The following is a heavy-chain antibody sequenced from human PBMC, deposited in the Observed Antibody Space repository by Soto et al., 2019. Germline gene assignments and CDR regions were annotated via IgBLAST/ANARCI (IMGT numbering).Heavy chain of an antibody. J-gene: IGHJ6*02. CDR3: ARARMVRGIIYYYGMDV. V-gene: IGHV4-31*03. Sequence: QVQLQESGPGLVKSSQTLSLTCTVSGGSISSDGNYWSWIRQHPVKGLEWIGYIYYSGSTNYNPSLKSRVTISVDTSKNQSSLKLNSVTAADTAVYYCARARMVRGIIYYYGMDVWGQGTTVTFSS. CDR2: IYYSGST. D-gene: IGHD3-10*01. CDR1: GGSISSDGNY.